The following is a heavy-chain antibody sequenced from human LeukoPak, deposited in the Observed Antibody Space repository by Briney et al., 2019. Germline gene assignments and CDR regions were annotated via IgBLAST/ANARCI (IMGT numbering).Heavy chain of an antibody. V-gene: IGHV3-30-3*01. Sequence: GRSLRLSCAASGFTFSSYAMHWVRQAPGKGLEWVAVISYDGSNKYYADSVKGRFTISRDNSKNTLYLQMNSLRAEDTAVYYCARGSAATTDLAYWGQGTLVTVSS. CDR3: ARGSAATTDLAY. CDR1: GFTFSSYA. CDR2: ISYDGSNK. D-gene: IGHD2-15*01. J-gene: IGHJ4*02.